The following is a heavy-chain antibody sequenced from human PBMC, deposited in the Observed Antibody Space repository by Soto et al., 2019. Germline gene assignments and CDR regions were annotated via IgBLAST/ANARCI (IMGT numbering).Heavy chain of an antibody. CDR1: GYTFTCYG. Sequence: ASLKVSCKDSGYTFTCYGISWVRQPPGQGLEWMGSISAYNGNTNYAQKLHGRVTMTTDTSTSTAYMELRRLRSDDTAVYFCARDPFKVYSSSLDYFDYWGQGTLVTAPQ. D-gene: IGHD6-6*01. V-gene: IGHV1-18*04. CDR2: ISAYNGNT. CDR3: ARDPFKVYSSSLDYFDY. J-gene: IGHJ4*02.